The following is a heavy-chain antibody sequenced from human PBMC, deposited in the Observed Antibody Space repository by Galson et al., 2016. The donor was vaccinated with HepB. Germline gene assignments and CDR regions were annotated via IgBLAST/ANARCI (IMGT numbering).Heavy chain of an antibody. J-gene: IGHJ5*02. V-gene: IGHV3-23*01. D-gene: IGHD3-10*01. CDR2: ISGSGGST. CDR1: GFTFSSYA. CDR3: AKDNFPRWFGESLA. Sequence: SLRLSCAVSGFTFSSYAMSWVRQAPGKGLEWVSGISGSGGSTYYADSVKGRFTISRDNSRNTLYLQMNSLRAEDTAVYYCAKDNFPRWFGESLAWGQGTLVTVSS.